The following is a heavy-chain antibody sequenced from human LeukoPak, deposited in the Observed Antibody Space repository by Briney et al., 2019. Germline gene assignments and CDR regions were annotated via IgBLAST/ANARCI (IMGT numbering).Heavy chain of an antibody. CDR2: IYTSGST. CDR1: GGSISSYY. D-gene: IGHD3-10*01. Sequence: SETLSLTCTVSGGSISSYYWSWIRQPAGKGLEWIGRIYTSGSTNYNPSLKSRVTMSVDTSKNQFSLKLGSVTAADTAVYYCARGAGSYYGSGSRDPLNWFDPWGQGTLVTVSS. CDR3: ARGAGSYYGSGSRDPLNWFDP. J-gene: IGHJ5*02. V-gene: IGHV4-4*07.